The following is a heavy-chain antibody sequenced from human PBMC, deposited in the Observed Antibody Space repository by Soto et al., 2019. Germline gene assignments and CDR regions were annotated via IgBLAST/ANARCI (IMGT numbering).Heavy chain of an antibody. CDR3: AKDAVAYNGEWDWFDL. CDR2: IGGSGSSA. Sequence: EVQLLESGGGLVQPGGSLRLSCAASGFTFKNFAVSWVRQAPGKGMEWVSAIGGSGSSANYADSVKCRFTVSRDDSKSPLYLQMGGLRVDDTALYYCAKDAVAYNGEWDWFDLWGQGTLVTVSS. V-gene: IGHV3-23*01. D-gene: IGHD3-10*01. CDR1: GFTFKNFA. J-gene: IGHJ5*02.